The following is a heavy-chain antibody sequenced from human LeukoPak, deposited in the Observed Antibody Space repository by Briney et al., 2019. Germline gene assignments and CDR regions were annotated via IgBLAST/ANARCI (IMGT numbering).Heavy chain of an antibody. J-gene: IGHJ4*02. Sequence: GGSLRLSCAVSGLTFNNYAMSWVRQAPGKGLEWVSAISKSGDHTYYAASAKGRFTIYRDNSKNTLYLQMNSLRAEDTAVYYCAKVFGQYFDYWGQGTLVTVSS. CDR2: ISKSGDHT. CDR3: AKVFGQYFDY. D-gene: IGHD3-3*01. CDR1: GLTFNNYA. V-gene: IGHV3-23*01.